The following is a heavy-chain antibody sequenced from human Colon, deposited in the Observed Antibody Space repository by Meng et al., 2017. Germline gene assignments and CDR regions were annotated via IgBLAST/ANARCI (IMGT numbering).Heavy chain of an antibody. J-gene: IGHJ4*02. CDR2: IVPNSGDT. CDR3: ARSTPSLDY. V-gene: IGHV1-2*02. CDR1: GFTLHDCN. Sequence: LVGSGVGLTATDASIKGTFKSSGFTLHDCNRHRARQAPGQGLEWMGWIVPNSGDTNYAQKFQGRVTMTRDTSISTTLRELSRLTSDDTAVYYCARSTPSLDYWGQGTLVTVSS. D-gene: IGHD2-15*01.